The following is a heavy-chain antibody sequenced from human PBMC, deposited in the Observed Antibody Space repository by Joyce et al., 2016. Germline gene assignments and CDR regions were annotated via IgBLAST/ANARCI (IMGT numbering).Heavy chain of an antibody. Sequence: EVQLVESGGGLLQPGGSLRLSCAASGFTFTKYWMHWIRQAPGKGLVWVARVDSDGSGTSYADSVKGRFTISRDNAKNMVYLQMNSLRIEDTAVYYCGSVFEYWGRGALVTVSS. CDR1: GFTFTKYW. CDR2: VDSDGSGT. V-gene: IGHV3-74*01. J-gene: IGHJ4*02. CDR3: GSVFEY.